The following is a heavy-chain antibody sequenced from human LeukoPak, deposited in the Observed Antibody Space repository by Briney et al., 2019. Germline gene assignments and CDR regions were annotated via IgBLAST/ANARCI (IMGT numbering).Heavy chain of an antibody. Sequence: SETLSLTCAVYGGSFSGYHWSWIRQPPGKGLEWIGEINHSGSTNYNPSLKSRVTISVDTSKNQFSLKLSSVTAADTAVYYCNIVVVEVSHDYWGQGTLVTVSS. D-gene: IGHD2-2*01. CDR1: GGSFSGYH. CDR3: NIVVVEVSHDY. CDR2: INHSGST. J-gene: IGHJ4*02. V-gene: IGHV4-34*01.